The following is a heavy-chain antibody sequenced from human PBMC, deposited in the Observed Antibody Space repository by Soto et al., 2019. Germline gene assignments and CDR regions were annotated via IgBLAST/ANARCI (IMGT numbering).Heavy chain of an antibody. CDR3: ARSPMTPGVKHDAFDI. CDR2: IYHSGST. D-gene: IGHD4-17*01. Sequence: SETLSLTCAVSSGSISSSNWWSWVRQPPGKGLEWIGEIYHSGSTNYNPSLKSRVTISVDKSKNQFSLKLSSVTAADTAVYYCARSPMTPGVKHDAFDIWGQGTMVTVSS. V-gene: IGHV4-4*02. J-gene: IGHJ3*02. CDR1: SGSISSSNW.